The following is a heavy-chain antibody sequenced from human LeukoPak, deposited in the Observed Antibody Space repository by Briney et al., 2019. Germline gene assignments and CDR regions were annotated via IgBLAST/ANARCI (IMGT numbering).Heavy chain of an antibody. Sequence: SSETLSLTCTVSGGSISSGDYYWSWIRQPPGKGLEWIGYIYYSGSTYYNPSLKSRVTISVDTSKNQFSLKLSSVTAADTAVFFFARVSRYYLCYLGQGTLVTVFS. CDR1: GGSISSGDYY. CDR2: IYYSGST. D-gene: IGHD2-15*01. V-gene: IGHV4-30-4*01. CDR3: ARVSRYYLCY. J-gene: IGHJ4*02.